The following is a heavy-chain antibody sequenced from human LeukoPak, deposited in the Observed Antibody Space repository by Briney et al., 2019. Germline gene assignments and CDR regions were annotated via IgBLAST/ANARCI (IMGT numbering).Heavy chain of an antibody. CDR2: IKQDGSEK. D-gene: IGHD1-26*01. Sequence: GGSLRLSCAASAFTFSSYWMSWVRQAPGKGLEWVANIKQDGSEKYYVDSVKGRFTISRDNAKNSLYLQMNSLRAEDTAVYYCARGSYRRPTDYWGQGTLVTVSS. CDR3: ARGSYRRPTDY. CDR1: AFTFSSYW. V-gene: IGHV3-7*01. J-gene: IGHJ4*02.